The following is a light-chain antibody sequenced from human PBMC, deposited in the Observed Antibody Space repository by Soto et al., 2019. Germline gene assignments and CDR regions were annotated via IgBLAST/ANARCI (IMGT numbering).Light chain of an antibody. CDR2: GAS. Sequence: EIVMTQSPATLSLSPGERATLSCSASQSVNSNLAWYQQKPGQSPRLLIHGASTRSTGIPARFSGSGSGTEFTLTISSLQSEDFAVYYCQQYQNWPPWTFGQGTKVEI. J-gene: IGKJ1*01. V-gene: IGKV3-15*01. CDR1: QSVNSN. CDR3: QQYQNWPPWT.